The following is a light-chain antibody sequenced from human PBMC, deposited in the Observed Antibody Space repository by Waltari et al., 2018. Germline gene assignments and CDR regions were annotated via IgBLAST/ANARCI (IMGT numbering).Light chain of an antibody. CDR2: WAS. J-gene: IGKJ2*01. Sequence: DIVMTQSPDSLAVSLGEKATIHCKSSQSVLYTSNNKNYLAWYQQKPGQPPKPLIYWASTRESGVPDRFSGSGSGTDFTLTISSLQAEDVAGYYCQQYYSTPYTFGQGTKLEIK. CDR1: QSVLYTSNNKNY. CDR3: QQYYSTPYT. V-gene: IGKV4-1*01.